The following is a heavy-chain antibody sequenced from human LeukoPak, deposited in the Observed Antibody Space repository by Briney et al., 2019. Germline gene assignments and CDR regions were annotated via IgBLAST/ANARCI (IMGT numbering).Heavy chain of an antibody. CDR2: MYSSGTT. J-gene: IGHJ4*02. CDR3: ARVVLVPGIDYILDY. V-gene: IGHV4-30-4*08. CDR1: GASISSGDYY. D-gene: IGHD4-11*01. Sequence: SETLSLTCTVSGASISSGDYYWSWLRQPPGKGLEGIGYMYSSGTTYYNPSLKSRLTISVNTSKNQFSLKLTSVTAAGTAVFYWARVVLVPGIDYILDYGGQGTLVPVS.